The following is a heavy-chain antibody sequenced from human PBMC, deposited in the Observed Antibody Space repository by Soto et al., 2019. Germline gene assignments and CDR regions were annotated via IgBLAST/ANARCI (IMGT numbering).Heavy chain of an antibody. CDR2: IWYDGRNK. CDR1: GFTFSSYG. V-gene: IGHV3-33*01. J-gene: IGHJ4*02. Sequence: QVQLVESGGGVVQPGRSLRLSCAASGFTFSSYGMHWVRQAPGKGLEWVAVIWYDGRNKYYADSVKGRFTISRDNSKNTLYLQMSSLRAEDTAVYYCAGDGSSSSNYLGQGTLVTVSS. CDR3: AGDGSSSSNY. D-gene: IGHD6-6*01.